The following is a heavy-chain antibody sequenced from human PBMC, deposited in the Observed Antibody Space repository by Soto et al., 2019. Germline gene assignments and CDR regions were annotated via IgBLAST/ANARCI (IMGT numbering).Heavy chain of an antibody. V-gene: IGHV3-33*01. J-gene: IGHJ4*02. CDR3: ARDLGSFNYGSSYFDY. D-gene: IGHD3-10*01. CDR2: IWYDGSNQ. Sequence: GGSLRLSCAPSGFTFSTYGMHWVRQAPGKGLEWLAVIWYDGSNQYYADSVKGRFTIARDNSKNTLHLQMNSLRAEDTAVYYCARDLGSFNYGSSYFDYWGQGTPVTVSS. CDR1: GFTFSTYG.